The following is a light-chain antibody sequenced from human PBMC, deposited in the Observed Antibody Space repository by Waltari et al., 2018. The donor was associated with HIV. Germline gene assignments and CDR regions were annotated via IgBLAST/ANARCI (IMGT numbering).Light chain of an antibody. Sequence: DFQMTQSPATLSASVGDRVTIPCRASQSISSWLAWYQQKPGKAPKVLIYKASSLGSGVPSRFSGSGSGTEFTLTISSLQPADFATYYCQQYDSYPLTFGGGTKVEIK. V-gene: IGKV1-5*03. CDR3: QQYDSYPLT. CDR2: KAS. J-gene: IGKJ4*01. CDR1: QSISSW.